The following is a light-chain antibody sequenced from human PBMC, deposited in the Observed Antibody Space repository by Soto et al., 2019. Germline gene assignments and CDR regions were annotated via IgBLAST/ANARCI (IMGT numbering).Light chain of an antibody. CDR3: QQYGTSPYT. CDR1: QRVSRSY. Sequence: EMVLTQSPGTLSLSPGERATLSCRASQRVSRSYLAWYQQKLGQAPRLLIYGASSRATGIPDRFSGSGSGTDFTLTISRLEPEDVAVYYCQQYGTSPYTFGQGTKLEIK. CDR2: GAS. J-gene: IGKJ2*01. V-gene: IGKV3-20*01.